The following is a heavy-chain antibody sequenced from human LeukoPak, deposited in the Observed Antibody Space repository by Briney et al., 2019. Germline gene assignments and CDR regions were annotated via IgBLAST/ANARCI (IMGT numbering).Heavy chain of an antibody. V-gene: IGHV3-21*01. CDR2: ISSSRSYI. D-gene: IGHD1-26*01. CDR1: GFTFSSYS. CDR3: ARVRGGSGRSYAADAFDI. J-gene: IGHJ3*02. Sequence: GGSLRLSCAASGFTFSSYSMNWVRQAPGKGLEWVSFISSSRSYIYYADSVKGRFTISRDNAKSTLYLQMNSLRADDTAVYYCARVRGGSGRSYAADAFDIWGQGTMVTVSS.